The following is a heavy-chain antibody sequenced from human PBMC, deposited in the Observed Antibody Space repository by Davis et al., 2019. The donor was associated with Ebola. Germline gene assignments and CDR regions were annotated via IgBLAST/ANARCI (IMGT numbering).Heavy chain of an antibody. CDR1: GFTVSSNY. J-gene: IGHJ4*02. D-gene: IGHD5-24*01. CDR3: ARGGGLSWLAY. CDR2: IYSGGST. Sequence: GGSLRLSCAASGFTVSSNYMSWVRQAPGKGLEWVSVIYSGGSTYYADSVKGRFTISRDNSKDTLYLQMNRLRADDTAVYFCARGGGLSWLAYWGQGTLVTVSS. V-gene: IGHV3-53*01.